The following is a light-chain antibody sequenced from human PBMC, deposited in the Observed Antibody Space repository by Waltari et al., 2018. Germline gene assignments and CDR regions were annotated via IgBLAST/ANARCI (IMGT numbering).Light chain of an antibody. V-gene: IGKV4-1*01. CDR1: QSILYSSNNKNY. Sequence: DIVMTQSTDSLAVSLGERATIDCKSSQSILYSSNNKNYLAWYQRKPGQPPKLLIYWASTRESGVPDRFSGSGSGTDFTLTISSLQAEDVAVYYCQQYYSTPPSFGGGTKVEIK. CDR2: WAS. CDR3: QQYYSTPPS. J-gene: IGKJ4*01.